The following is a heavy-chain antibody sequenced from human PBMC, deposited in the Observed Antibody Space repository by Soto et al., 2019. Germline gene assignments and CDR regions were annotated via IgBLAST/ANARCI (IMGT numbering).Heavy chain of an antibody. D-gene: IGHD6-19*01. J-gene: IGHJ4*02. V-gene: IGHV4-30-2*05. CDR3: ASAPVGWDTISYFDY. CDR1: GDSLSSASFH. Sequence: TLSLTCTVSGDSLSSASFHWACLPRPPGKVLEWIGDLHHGGSTYYRPYLDSRMHLSLDATRSHSTLRQTSMPAADTPCYFCASAPVGWDTISYFDYWGQGKRGTVSS. CDR2: LHHGGST.